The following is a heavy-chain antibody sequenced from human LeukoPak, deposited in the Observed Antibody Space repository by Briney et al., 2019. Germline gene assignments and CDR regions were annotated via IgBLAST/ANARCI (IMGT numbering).Heavy chain of an antibody. CDR3: AGRVTGYSSGYVY. V-gene: IGHV3-23*01. CDR2: ISGSAHKI. Sequence: GGSLRLPCVASGITFSNYAVSWVRQAPEKGLDWVSVISGSAHKIRYADSVKGRFTIFRDNSENIVYLQMNNLRAEDTAVYYCAGRVTGYSSGYVYWGQGTLVTVSS. CDR1: GITFSNYA. D-gene: IGHD5-18*01. J-gene: IGHJ4*02.